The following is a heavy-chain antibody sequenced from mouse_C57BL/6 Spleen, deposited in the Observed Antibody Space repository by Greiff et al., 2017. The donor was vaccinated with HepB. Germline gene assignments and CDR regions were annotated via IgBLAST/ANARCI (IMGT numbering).Heavy chain of an antibody. CDR3: ARSYYYGSIDY. Sequence: VKLVESGAELVKPGASVKISCKASGYAFSSYWMNWVKQRPGKGLEWIGQIYPGDGDTNYNGKFKGKATLTADKSSSTAYMQLSSLTSEDSAVYFCARSYYYGSIDYWGQGTTLTVSS. J-gene: IGHJ2*01. CDR1: GYAFSSYW. V-gene: IGHV1-80*01. CDR2: IYPGDGDT. D-gene: IGHD1-1*01.